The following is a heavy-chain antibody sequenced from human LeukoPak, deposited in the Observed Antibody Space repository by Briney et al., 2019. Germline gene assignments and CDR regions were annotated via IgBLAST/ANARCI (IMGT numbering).Heavy chain of an antibody. CDR2: INPNSGGT. CDR1: GYTFTGYY. J-gene: IGHJ4*02. D-gene: IGHD1-14*01. V-gene: IGHV1-2*02. CDR3: ATSPGYDY. Sequence: ASVKVSCKASGYTFTGYYMQWVRQAPGQGLEWMGWINPNSGGTNYAQKFQGRVTMTEDTSTDTAYMELTSLRSKDTAVYYCATSPGYDYWGQGTLVTVSS.